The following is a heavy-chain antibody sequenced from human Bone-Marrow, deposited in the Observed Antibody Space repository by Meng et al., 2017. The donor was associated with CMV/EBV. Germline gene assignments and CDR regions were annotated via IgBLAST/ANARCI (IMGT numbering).Heavy chain of an antibody. D-gene: IGHD1-20*01. CDR3: AREYNWNYFDY. V-gene: IGHV3-69-1*01. CDR1: GFTVSSNY. CDR2: ISSSSYI. Sequence: GESLKISCAASGFTVSSNYMSWVRQAPGKGLEWVSSISSSSYIYYADSVKGRFTISRDNAKNSLYLQMNSLRAEDTAVYYCAREYNWNYFDYWGQGTLVTVSS. J-gene: IGHJ4*02.